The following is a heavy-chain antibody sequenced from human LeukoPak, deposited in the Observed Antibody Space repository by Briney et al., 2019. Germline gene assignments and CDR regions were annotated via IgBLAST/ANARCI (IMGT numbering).Heavy chain of an antibody. CDR1: GFSFSVFW. CDR2: IKTDGSIT. V-gene: IGHV3-74*01. D-gene: IGHD3-10*02. CDR3: AKLGITMIGGV. J-gene: IGHJ6*04. Sequence: GGSLRLSCAASGFSFSVFWMHWVRQAPGKGPVWVSRIKTDGSITNYADSVKGRFTISRDNAKNTLYLQMNSLRAEDTAVYYCAKLGITMIGGVWGKGTTVTISS.